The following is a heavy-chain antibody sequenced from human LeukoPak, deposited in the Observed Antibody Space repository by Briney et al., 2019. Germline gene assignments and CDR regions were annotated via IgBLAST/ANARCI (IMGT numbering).Heavy chain of an antibody. CDR3: ASSGSYRFDY. J-gene: IGHJ4*02. V-gene: IGHV3-48*02. D-gene: IGHD1-26*01. CDR2: IGSASTTI. CDR1: GFTFSSYN. Sequence: GGSLRLSCAASGFTFSSYNMNWVRQAPGKGLEWVSYIGSASTTIYYADSVKGRFTISRDNAKNSLYLQMNSLRDEDTAVYYCASSGSYRFDYWGQGTLVTVSS.